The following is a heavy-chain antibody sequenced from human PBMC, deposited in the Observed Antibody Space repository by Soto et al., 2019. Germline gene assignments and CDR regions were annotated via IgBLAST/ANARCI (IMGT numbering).Heavy chain of an antibody. CDR1: GYTFTSYY. CDR3: ARENYYYDSSGYDPGGAFDI. Sequence: ASVKVSCKASGYTFTSYYMHWVRQAPGQGLEWMGIINPSGGSTSYAQKFQGRVTMTRDTSTSTVYMELSSLRSEDTAVYYCARENYYYDSSGYDPGGAFDIWGQGTMVTVSS. J-gene: IGHJ3*02. V-gene: IGHV1-46*01. D-gene: IGHD3-22*01. CDR2: INPSGGST.